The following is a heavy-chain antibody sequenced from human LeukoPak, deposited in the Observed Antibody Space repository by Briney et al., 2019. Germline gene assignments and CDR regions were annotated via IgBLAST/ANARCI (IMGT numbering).Heavy chain of an antibody. J-gene: IGHJ4*02. D-gene: IGHD6-19*01. CDR1: GGSISTYY. CDR2: ITYSGGT. CDR3: AEVEVRTAVAGLYYFDY. Sequence: PSETLSLTCTVSGGSISTYYWSWIRQPPGKGLEWIGYITYSGGTNYNPSLKSRVTISVDTSKNQFSLKLSSVTAADTAVYYCAEVEVRTAVAGLYYFDYWGQGTLVTVSS. V-gene: IGHV4-59*08.